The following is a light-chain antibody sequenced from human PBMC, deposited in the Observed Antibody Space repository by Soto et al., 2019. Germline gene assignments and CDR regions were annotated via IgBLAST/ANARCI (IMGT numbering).Light chain of an antibody. J-gene: IGKJ5*01. CDR2: DAS. V-gene: IGKV1-13*02. Sequence: AIQLTQSPSSLSASVGDRVTIACRASQAIRSALAWYQQKPGKAPKLLIYDASSLESGVPSRFIGSGSGTDFTLNISGLQPEDFATYYCQQFNSYPPITFGHGTRLEIK. CDR1: QAIRSA. CDR3: QQFNSYPPIT.